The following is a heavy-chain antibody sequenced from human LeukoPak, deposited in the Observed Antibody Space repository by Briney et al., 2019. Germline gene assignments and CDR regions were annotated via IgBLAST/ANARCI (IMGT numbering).Heavy chain of an antibody. J-gene: IGHJ4*02. CDR2: INPNSGGT. CDR1: GYTFTGYY. V-gene: IGHV1-2*02. D-gene: IGHD1-26*01. CDR3: ARDFPRGLAVNY. Sequence: ASVKVSCKASGYTFTGYYMHWVRQAPGQGLEWMGWINPNSGGTNYAQKFQGRVTMTRDTSISTAHMELSRLRSDDTAVYYCARDFPRGLAVNYWGQGTLVTVSS.